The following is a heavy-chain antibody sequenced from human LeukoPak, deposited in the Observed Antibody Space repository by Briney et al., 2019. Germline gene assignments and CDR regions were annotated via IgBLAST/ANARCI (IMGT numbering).Heavy chain of an antibody. J-gene: IGHJ4*02. CDR2: ISSSSRTI. V-gene: IGHV3-48*04. Sequence: PGGSLRLSCAASGLILSSYNMNWARQAPGKGLEWVSYISSSSRTIYYADSVKGRFTISRDNAKNSLFLQMNSLRAEDTAVYYCARDGYCSGGSCYSATDYWGQGTLVTVSS. CDR3: ARDGYCSGGSCYSATDY. D-gene: IGHD2-15*01. CDR1: GLILSSYN.